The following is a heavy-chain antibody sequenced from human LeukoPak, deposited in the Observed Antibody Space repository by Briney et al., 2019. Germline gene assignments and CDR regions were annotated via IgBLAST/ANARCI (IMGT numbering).Heavy chain of an antibody. CDR3: ARIDWYLRGDAFDI. J-gene: IGHJ3*02. CDR2: IYRSGST. V-gene: IGHV4-38-2*02. Sequence: SETLSLTCTVSGNSISSDHYWGWIRQPPGKGLEWIGNIYRSGSTFYNPSLKSRVTISKDTSKNQFSLKLSSVTAADTALYYCARIDWYLRGDAFDIWGQGTMVTVSS. CDR1: GNSISSDHY. D-gene: IGHD3-9*01.